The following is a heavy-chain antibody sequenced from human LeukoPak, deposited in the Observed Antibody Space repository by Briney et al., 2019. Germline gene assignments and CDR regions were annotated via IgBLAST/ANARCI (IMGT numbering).Heavy chain of an antibody. CDR1: GYTFTSYD. V-gene: IGHV1-18*01. CDR2: ISAYNGNT. Sequence: ASVKVSCKASGYTFTSYDINWVRQAPGQGLEWMGWISAYNGNTNYAQKLQGRVTMTTDTSTSTAYMELSGLRSEDTAMYYCAIAGYYYDTSGIAEYFQHWGQGTLVTVST. J-gene: IGHJ1*01. D-gene: IGHD3-22*01. CDR3: AIAGYYYDTSGIAEYFQH.